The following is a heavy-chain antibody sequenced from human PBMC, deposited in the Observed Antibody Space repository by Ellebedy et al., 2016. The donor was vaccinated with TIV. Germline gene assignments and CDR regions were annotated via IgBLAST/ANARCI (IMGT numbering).Heavy chain of an antibody. Sequence: GESLKISCASSGFTLNTYGIHWVRHGPGKGLEWVAVVPYDGNNKYYAEPVKGRFTISRDDSKNTLSLQMNSLRAEDTAVYYCAKGGRDFHESSGLIHFWGQGTLVTVSS. CDR1: GFTLNTYG. CDR3: AKGGRDFHESSGLIHF. J-gene: IGHJ4*02. CDR2: VPYDGNNK. V-gene: IGHV3-30*18. D-gene: IGHD3-22*01.